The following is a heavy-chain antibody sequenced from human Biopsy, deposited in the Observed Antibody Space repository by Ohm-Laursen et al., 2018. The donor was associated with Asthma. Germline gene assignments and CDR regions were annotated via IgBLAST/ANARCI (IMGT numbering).Heavy chain of an antibody. CDR3: ARDIAFGGVHDF. CDR1: GFAVSRDH. D-gene: IGHD3-16*01. Sequence: SLRLSCSASGFAVSRDHMFWVRQAPGKGLEWVSVIYSGGTSHTADSVRGRFTISRDISKNTVSLQMNSLRAEDTAIYYCARDIAFGGVHDFWGQGTLVAVSS. CDR2: IYSGGTS. J-gene: IGHJ4*02. V-gene: IGHV3-53*01.